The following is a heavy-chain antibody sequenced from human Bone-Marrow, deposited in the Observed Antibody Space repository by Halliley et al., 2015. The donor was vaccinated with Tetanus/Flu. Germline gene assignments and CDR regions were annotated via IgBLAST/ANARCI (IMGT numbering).Heavy chain of an antibody. D-gene: IGHD1-1*01. Sequence: WIAYIQKSGYTDYNPSLKSRVTLSVDTSKNQFSLKLTSVTAADTAVYYCAGVGRRDGYNYFYWGPGTLVTVSS. V-gene: IGHV4-30-2*04. CDR2: IQKSGYT. J-gene: IGHJ4*02. CDR3: AGVGRRDGYNYFY.